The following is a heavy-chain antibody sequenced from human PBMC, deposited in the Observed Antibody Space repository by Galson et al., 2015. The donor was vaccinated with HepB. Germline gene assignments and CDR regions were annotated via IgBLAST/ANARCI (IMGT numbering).Heavy chain of an antibody. V-gene: IGHV3-30-3*01. J-gene: IGHJ4*02. CDR1: GFTFSSYA. D-gene: IGHD1-26*01. Sequence: SLRLSCAASGFTFSSYAMHWVRQAPGKGLEWVAVISYDGSNKYYADSVKGRFTISRDNSKNTLYLQMNSLRAEDTAVYYCARDDREWELLWGQGTLVTVSS. CDR2: ISYDGSNK. CDR3: ARDDREWELL.